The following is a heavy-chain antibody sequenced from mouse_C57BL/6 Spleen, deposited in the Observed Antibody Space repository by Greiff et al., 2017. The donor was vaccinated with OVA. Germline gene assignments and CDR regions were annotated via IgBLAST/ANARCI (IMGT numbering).Heavy chain of an antibody. CDR1: GYTFTSYW. V-gene: IGHV1-50*01. CDR2: IDPSDSYT. J-gene: IGHJ4*01. D-gene: IGHD2-13*01. Sequence: VQLQQPGAELVKPGASVKLSCKASGYTFTSYWMQWVKQRPGQGLEWIGEIDPSDSYTNYNQKFKGKATLTVDTSSSTAYMQLSSLTSEDSAVYYCARYGDYIYAMDYWGQGTSVTVSS. CDR3: ARYGDYIYAMDY.